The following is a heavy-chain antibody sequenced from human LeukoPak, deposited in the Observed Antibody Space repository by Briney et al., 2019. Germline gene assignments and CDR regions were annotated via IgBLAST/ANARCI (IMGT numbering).Heavy chain of an antibody. J-gene: IGHJ4*02. CDR1: GFTFSSYA. CDR2: ISGSGGST. D-gene: IGHD3-9*01. Sequence: GGSLRLSCAASGFTFSSYAMSWVRQAPGKGLEWVSAISGSGGSTYYADSVKGRFTISRDNSKSTLYLQMNSLRAEDTAVYYCAKDVLHYDILTGTFDYWGQGTLVTVSS. V-gene: IGHV3-23*01. CDR3: AKDVLHYDILTGTFDY.